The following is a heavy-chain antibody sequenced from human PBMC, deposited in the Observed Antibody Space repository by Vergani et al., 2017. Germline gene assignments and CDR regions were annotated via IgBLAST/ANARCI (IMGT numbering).Heavy chain of an antibody. V-gene: IGHV3-11*04. D-gene: IGHD5/OR15-5a*01. J-gene: IGHJ6*02. CDR1: GFQFSDHY. Sequence: LEEAAGGSVKPGGSLRLSCAASGFQFSDHYMSWIRQAPGKGLEWVSHISPGASTVSYTDSVTGRFTVSRDNDNNSLTLDMTTLRVEDTAVYYCAKNPGISTTLHYYAMNVWGRGTTVTVSS. CDR2: ISPGASTV. CDR3: AKNPGISTTLHYYAMNV.